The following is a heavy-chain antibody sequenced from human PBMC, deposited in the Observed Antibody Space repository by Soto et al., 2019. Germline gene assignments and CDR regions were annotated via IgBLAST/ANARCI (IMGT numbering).Heavy chain of an antibody. CDR3: ARDLSYGDHGDDWYFDL. J-gene: IGHJ2*01. D-gene: IGHD4-17*01. Sequence: QVPLVQSGAEVKKPGASVKVSCKASGYTFTSYAMHWVRQAPGQRLEWMGWINAGNGNTKYSQKFQGRVTITRDTSASTAYMELSSLRSEDTAVYYCARDLSYGDHGDDWYFDLWGRGTLVTVSS. CDR1: GYTFTSYA. V-gene: IGHV1-3*01. CDR2: INAGNGNT.